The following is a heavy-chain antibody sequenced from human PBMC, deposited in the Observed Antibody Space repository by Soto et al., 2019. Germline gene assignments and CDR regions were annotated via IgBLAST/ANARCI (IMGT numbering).Heavy chain of an antibody. D-gene: IGHD6-13*01. J-gene: IGHJ4*02. Sequence: QLQLQESGSGLVKPSQTLSLTCAVSGGSISSGGYSWSWIRQPPGKGLEWIGYIYHSGSTYYNPSLKSRVTRSVDRSTNQFSLKLSSVTAADTAVYYCASSHAGAHITAAVHWGQGTLVTVSS. CDR2: IYHSGST. CDR3: ASSHAGAHITAAVH. V-gene: IGHV4-30-2*01. CDR1: GGSISSGGYS.